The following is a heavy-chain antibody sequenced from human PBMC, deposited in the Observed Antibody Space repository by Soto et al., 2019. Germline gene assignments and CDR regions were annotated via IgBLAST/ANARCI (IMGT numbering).Heavy chain of an antibody. CDR2: ITASGGTT. V-gene: IGHV3-23*01. CDR1: GFTFSSYS. D-gene: IGHD1-7*01. Sequence: EVKLLESGGGLVQPGGSLRLSCAASGFTFSSYSMTWVRQASGKGLEWVAHITASGGTTYYADSVKGRFTISRDTSRNTLYLQMNSLRAEDTALYYCAKCMQAYWNYDAHHIWGQGTMVTVSS. J-gene: IGHJ3*02. CDR3: AKCMQAYWNYDAHHI.